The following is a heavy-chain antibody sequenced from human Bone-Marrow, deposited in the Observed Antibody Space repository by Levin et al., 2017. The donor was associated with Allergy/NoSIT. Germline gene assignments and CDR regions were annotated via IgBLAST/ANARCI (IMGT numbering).Heavy chain of an antibody. CDR2: IDPRGDST. CDR3: ARDNNGWSSDV. Sequence: ASVKVSCKPYGYTFRKYRIHWVRQAPGQGLEWMGIIDPRGDSTRDAQKFQGRVTVAWDTSTSIVTMELRSLRSEDTAMYYCARDNNGWSSDVWGQGTMVTVSS. J-gene: IGHJ3*01. CDR1: GYTFRKYR. D-gene: IGHD6-19*01. V-gene: IGHV1-46*01.